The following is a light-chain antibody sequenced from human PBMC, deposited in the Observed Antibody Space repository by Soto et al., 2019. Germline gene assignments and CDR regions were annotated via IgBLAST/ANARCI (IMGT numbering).Light chain of an antibody. Sequence: QSALTQPRSVSGSPGQSVTISCTGTSSDVGDYNYVSWYQHHPGKAPKLMIYDVSKRPSGVPDRFSGSKSGNTASLTISGLQAEDEADYYCCSYAGSYTVVFGTGTKVTVL. CDR2: DVS. CDR3: CSYAGSYTVV. CDR1: SSDVGDYNY. V-gene: IGLV2-11*01. J-gene: IGLJ1*01.